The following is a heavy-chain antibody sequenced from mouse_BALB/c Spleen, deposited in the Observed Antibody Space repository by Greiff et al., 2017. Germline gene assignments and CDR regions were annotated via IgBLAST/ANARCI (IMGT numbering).Heavy chain of an antibody. V-gene: IGHV1S130*01. J-gene: IGHJ1*01. CDR3: LSDFDV. Sequence: QVQLQQSGSVLVRPGASVKLSCKASGYTFTSSWMHWAKQRPGQGLEWIGEIHPNSGNTNYNEKFKGKATLTVDTSSSTAYVDLSSLTSEDSAVYYCLSDFDVWGAGTTVTVSS. CDR1: GYTFTSSW. CDR2: IHPNSGNT.